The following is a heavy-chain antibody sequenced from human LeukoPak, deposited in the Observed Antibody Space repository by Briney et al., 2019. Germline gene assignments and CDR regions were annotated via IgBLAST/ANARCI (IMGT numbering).Heavy chain of an antibody. Sequence: GCSLTLSCPASGFTFSRYSMNWVRQAPGKGLEWVSSISSSSSYIYYADSVKGRITNSRDNAKNSLDLQMNSLRSEDTAVYYCARDLEDMEFDYWGQGTLVPVSS. J-gene: IGHJ4*02. D-gene: IGHD2-15*01. CDR3: ARDLEDMEFDY. CDR2: ISSSSSYI. V-gene: IGHV3-21*01. CDR1: GFTFSRYS.